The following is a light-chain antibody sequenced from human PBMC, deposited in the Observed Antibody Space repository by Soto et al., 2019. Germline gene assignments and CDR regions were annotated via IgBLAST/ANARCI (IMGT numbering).Light chain of an antibody. CDR2: WAS. Sequence: DIVMTQSPDSLAVSLGERATINCKSSQSVLYSSNNKNHLAWYQQNPVQPPKLLIYWASTRESGVPDRFSGSGSGTDFTLTISSLQAEDVAVYYCQQYYTTPLTFGGGTKVEIK. CDR1: QSVLYSSNNKNH. V-gene: IGKV4-1*01. CDR3: QQYYTTPLT. J-gene: IGKJ4*01.